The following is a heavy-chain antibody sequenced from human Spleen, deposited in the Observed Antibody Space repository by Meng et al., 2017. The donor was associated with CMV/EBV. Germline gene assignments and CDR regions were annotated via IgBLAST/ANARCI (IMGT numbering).Heavy chain of an antibody. CDR2: IGGSGSTI. CDR1: GFTFSSYE. J-gene: IGHJ4*02. Sequence: GGSLRLSCVASGFTFSSYEMNWVRQAPGKGLEWVSYIGGSGSTIYYADSVKGRFTISRDNAKNSLYLQMNSLRAEDTAVYYCARRNYSNPHFDYWGQGTLVTVSS. CDR3: ARRNYSNPHFDY. D-gene: IGHD4-11*01. V-gene: IGHV3-48*03.